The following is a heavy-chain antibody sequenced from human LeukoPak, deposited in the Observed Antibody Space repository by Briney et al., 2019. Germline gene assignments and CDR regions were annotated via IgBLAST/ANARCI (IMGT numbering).Heavy chain of an antibody. V-gene: IGHV3-23*01. CDR1: GFIFDNYA. J-gene: IGHJ4*02. Sequence: GGSLRLSCAASGFIFDNYAMNWVRQAPGKGLEWLTGISGFGGSTYYAASAKGRFTISRDNSGNTLFLQLNNLRVEDTAVYYCARRGGSSWSSFDYWGQGSLVTVSS. CDR3: ARRGGSSWSSFDY. D-gene: IGHD6-13*01. CDR2: ISGFGGST.